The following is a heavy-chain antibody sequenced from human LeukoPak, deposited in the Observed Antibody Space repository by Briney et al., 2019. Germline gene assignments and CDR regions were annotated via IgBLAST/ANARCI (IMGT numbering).Heavy chain of an antibody. J-gene: IGHJ4*02. CDR1: GGSFSGYY. CDR2: INHSGST. V-gene: IGHV4-34*01. D-gene: IGHD3-3*01. CDR3: ARLGIFGVPLPGY. Sequence: KSSETLSLTCAVYGGSFSGYYWSWIRQPPGKGLEWIGEINHSGSTNYNPSLKSRVTISVDTSKNQFSLKLSSVTAADTAVYYCARLGIFGVPLPGYWGQGTLVTVSS.